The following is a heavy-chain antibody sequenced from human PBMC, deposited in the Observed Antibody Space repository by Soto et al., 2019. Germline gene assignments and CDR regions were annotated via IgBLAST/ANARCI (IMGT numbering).Heavy chain of an antibody. CDR2: IYPGDSDT. CDR3: ASLERGYSYGWPRGY. V-gene: IGHV5-51*01. D-gene: IGHD5-18*01. CDR1: GYSFTSYW. J-gene: IGHJ4*02. Sequence: GESLKISCKGSGYSFTSYWIGWVRQMPGKGLEWMGIIYPGDSDTRYSPSFQGQVTISADKSISTAYLQWSSLKASDTAMYYCASLERGYSYGWPRGYWGQGTLVTVSS.